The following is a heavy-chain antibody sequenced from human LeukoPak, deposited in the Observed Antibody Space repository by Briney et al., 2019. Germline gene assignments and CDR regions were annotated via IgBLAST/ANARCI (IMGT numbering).Heavy chain of an antibody. CDR1: GFTFGDYA. CDR3: TRAVNIVVVPAAIRLGWFDP. CDR2: IRSKAYGGTT. Sequence: GGSLRLSCTASGFTFGDYAMSWFRRAPGKGLEWVGFIRSKAYGGTTEYSASVKGRFTISRDDSKSIAYLQMNSLKTEDTAVYYCTRAVNIVVVPAAIRLGWFDPWGQGTLVTVSS. J-gene: IGHJ5*02. V-gene: IGHV3-49*03. D-gene: IGHD2-2*02.